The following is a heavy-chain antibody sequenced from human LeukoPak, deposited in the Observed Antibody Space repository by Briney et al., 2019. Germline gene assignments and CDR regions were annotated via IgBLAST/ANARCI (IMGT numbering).Heavy chain of an antibody. V-gene: IGHV3-20*01. CDR2: INWNGGST. J-gene: IGHJ4*02. Sequence: GGSLRLSCAASGFTFDDYGMSWVRQAPGKGLEWVSGINWNGGSTGYADSVKGRFTISRDNAKNSLYLQMNSLRAEDTALHHCARHVDSSGYQAYFDYWGQGTLVTVSS. CDR1: GFTFDDYG. D-gene: IGHD3-22*01. CDR3: ARHVDSSGYQAYFDY.